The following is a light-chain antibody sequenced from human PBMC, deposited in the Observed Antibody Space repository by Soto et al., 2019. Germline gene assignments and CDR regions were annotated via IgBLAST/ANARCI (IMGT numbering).Light chain of an antibody. V-gene: IGKV1-17*01. CDR2: AAS. CDR1: QGIGND. Sequence: DIQMTQSPSSLSASVGDRVTITCRASQGIGNDLGWYQQKPGKAPKRLIYAASSLQSGVPSRFSGSESGTEFTLTISSLQPEDFATYYCQQYNSYPLPFGGGTKVEVK. J-gene: IGKJ4*01. CDR3: QQYNSYPLP.